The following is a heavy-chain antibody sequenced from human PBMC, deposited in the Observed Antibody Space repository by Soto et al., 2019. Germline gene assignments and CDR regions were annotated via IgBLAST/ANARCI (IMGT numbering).Heavy chain of an antibody. V-gene: IGHV3-74*01. Sequence: PGGSLRLSCAASGFTFSSYWMHWVRQAPGKGLVWVSRINSDGSSTSYAGSVKGRFTISRDNAKNTLYLQMNSLRAEDTAVYYCARDSATPHTIFGVVIIPGRYYMDVWGKGTTVTVSS. D-gene: IGHD3-3*01. CDR3: ARDSATPHTIFGVVIIPGRYYMDV. CDR1: GFTFSSYW. J-gene: IGHJ6*03. CDR2: INSDGSST.